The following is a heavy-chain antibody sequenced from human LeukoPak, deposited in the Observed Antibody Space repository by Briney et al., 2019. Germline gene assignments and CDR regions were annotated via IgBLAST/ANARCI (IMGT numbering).Heavy chain of an antibody. CDR3: ARAVGNYGDYPIDY. D-gene: IGHD4-17*01. CDR1: GGTFSSYA. CDR2: IIPILGIA. J-gene: IGHJ4*02. Sequence: GASVKVPCKASGGTFSSYAISWVRQAPGQGLEWMGRIIPILGIANYAQKFQGRVTITADKSTSTAYMELSSLRSEDTAVYYCARAVGNYGDYPIDYWGQGTLVTVSS. V-gene: IGHV1-69*04.